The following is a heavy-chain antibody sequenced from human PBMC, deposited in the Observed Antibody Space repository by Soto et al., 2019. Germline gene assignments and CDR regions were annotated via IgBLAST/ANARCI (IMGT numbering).Heavy chain of an antibody. Sequence: SETLSLTCAVSGGSISSSNWWSWVRQPPGKGLEWIGYIHYSGSTNYNPSLKSRVTISVDTSKNQFSLKLSSVTAADTAVYYCAREYAYGSGSYDSWGQGTLVTVSS. CDR1: GGSISSSNW. V-gene: IGHV4-4*02. CDR3: AREYAYGSGSYDS. J-gene: IGHJ4*02. CDR2: IHYSGST. D-gene: IGHD3-10*01.